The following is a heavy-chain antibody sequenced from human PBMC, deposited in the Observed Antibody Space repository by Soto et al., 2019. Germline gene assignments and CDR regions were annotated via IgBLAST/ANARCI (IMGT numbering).Heavy chain of an antibody. CDR1: GGSFSGYY. Sequence: SETLSLTCAVYGGSFSGYYWSWIRQPPGKGLEWIGEINHSGSTNYNPSLKSRVTISVDTSKNQFSLKLSSVTAADTAVYYCARGPRVTMVRGRSGAWFDPWGQGTLVTAPQ. CDR2: INHSGST. CDR3: ARGPRVTMVRGRSGAWFDP. D-gene: IGHD3-10*01. V-gene: IGHV4-34*01. J-gene: IGHJ5*02.